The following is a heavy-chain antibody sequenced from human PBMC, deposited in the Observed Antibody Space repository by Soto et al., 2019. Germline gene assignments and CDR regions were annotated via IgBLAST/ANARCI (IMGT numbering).Heavy chain of an antibody. V-gene: IGHV1-69*01. Sequence: QVQLVQSGAEVKKPGSSVKVSCKASGGSFNSFAISWVRQAPGQGLEWMGGIIPIFGAASYGQRIQGRVTITGDESTSTAFMELSSLRSEDTAVYYCATSAECGGDCYVYRMDVWGRGTTVTVSS. CDR3: ATSAECGGDCYVYRMDV. CDR2: IIPIFGAA. CDR1: GGSFNSFA. J-gene: IGHJ6*01. D-gene: IGHD2-21*02.